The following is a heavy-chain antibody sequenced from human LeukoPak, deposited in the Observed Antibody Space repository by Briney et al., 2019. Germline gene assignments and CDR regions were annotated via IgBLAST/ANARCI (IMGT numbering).Heavy chain of an antibody. CDR3: ARAAYNSSPDY. Sequence: PGGSLRLSCAASGFTFSHYWMVWVRQTPAKGLVWLSYIVSDGSGTSYADSVKGRFTMSRDNAKDTLYLQMDSLRTEDTAVYYCARAAYNSSPDYWGQGTLVTVSS. CDR1: GFTFSHYW. D-gene: IGHD6-6*01. V-gene: IGHV3-74*01. J-gene: IGHJ4*02. CDR2: IVSDGSGT.